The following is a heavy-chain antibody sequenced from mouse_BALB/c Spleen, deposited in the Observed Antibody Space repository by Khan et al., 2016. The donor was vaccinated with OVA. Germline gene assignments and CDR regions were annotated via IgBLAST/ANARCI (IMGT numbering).Heavy chain of an antibody. Sequence: QVQLQQSGAELARPGASVKMSCKASGYTFTSYTIHWIKLRPGQGLEWIGYINPSNNYTNYNQKFKDKATLTADKSSTTAYLKLSSLTSDDSAVYNCVRYCAYYRNDGWFAYWGQGTLVTVSA. CDR2: INPSNNYT. CDR3: VRYCAYYRNDGWFAY. D-gene: IGHD2-14*01. J-gene: IGHJ3*01. CDR1: GYTFTSYT. V-gene: IGHV1-4*01.